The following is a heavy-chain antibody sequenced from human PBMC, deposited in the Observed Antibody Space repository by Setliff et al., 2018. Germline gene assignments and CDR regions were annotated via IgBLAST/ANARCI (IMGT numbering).Heavy chain of an antibody. CDR1: SGSIINYY. V-gene: IGHV4-59*01. Sequence: SETLSLTCTVSSGSIINYYWSWIRQPPGRTLEWIGYIKYDGTTDYNPSLDSRVTMSVDTSKNQFSLKLKSVNAADTAMYYCARGCAAGACYSDYYYYMDVWGKGTTVTVSS. D-gene: IGHD2-15*01. CDR2: IKYDGTT. CDR3: ARGCAAGACYSDYYYYMDV. J-gene: IGHJ6*03.